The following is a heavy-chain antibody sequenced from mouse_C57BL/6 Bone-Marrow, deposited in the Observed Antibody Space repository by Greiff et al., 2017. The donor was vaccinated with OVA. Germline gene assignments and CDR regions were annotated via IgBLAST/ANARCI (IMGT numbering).Heavy chain of an antibody. J-gene: IGHJ3*01. V-gene: IGHV3-6*01. CDR1: GYSITSGYY. Sequence: EVQLQESGPGLVKPSQSLSLTCSVTGYSITSGYYWNWIRQFPGNKLEWMGYISYDGSNNYNPSLKNRISISRDTSKNQLFLQLNSVTTEDTAAYYCAGGYYGSSAAWFAYWGQGTLVTVSA. CDR3: AGGYYGSSAAWFAY. CDR2: ISYDGSN. D-gene: IGHD1-1*01.